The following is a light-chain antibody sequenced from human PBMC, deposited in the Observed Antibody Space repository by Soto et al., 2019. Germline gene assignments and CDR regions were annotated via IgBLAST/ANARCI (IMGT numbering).Light chain of an antibody. CDR1: QNIYSN. V-gene: IGKV3-15*01. CDR2: RAS. J-gene: IGKJ1*01. CDR3: LQYHNLWA. Sequence: EIVMTQSPATLPVSPGERATLSCRASQNIYSNIAWYQQRPGQAPRLLIYRASTRATGVPARFSGSGSGTEFTLTISSLQSEDFTVYSCLQYHNLWAFGQGTKVDIK.